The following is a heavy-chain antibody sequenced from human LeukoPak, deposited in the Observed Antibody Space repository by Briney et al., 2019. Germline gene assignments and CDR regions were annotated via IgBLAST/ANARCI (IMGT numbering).Heavy chain of an antibody. J-gene: IGHJ4*02. CDR1: GGSFSGYY. D-gene: IGHD1-26*01. CDR2: INHSGST. Sequence: SETLSLTCAVYGGSFSGYYWSWIRQPPGEGLEWIGEINHSGSTNYNPSLKSRVTISVDTSRNQFSLKLSSVTAADTAVYYCARGPVQRSGSYYFDYWGQGTLATVSS. CDR3: ARGPVQRSGSYYFDY. V-gene: IGHV4-34*01.